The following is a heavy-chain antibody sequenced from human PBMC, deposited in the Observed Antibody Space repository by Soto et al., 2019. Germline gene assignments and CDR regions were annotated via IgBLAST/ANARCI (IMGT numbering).Heavy chain of an antibody. CDR2: ISSVGGAT. D-gene: IGHD6-19*01. V-gene: IGHV3-23*01. J-gene: IGHJ4*02. Sequence: GGSLRLSCGAAGFTFSNFAMSWVRQAPGEGLEWVSGISSVGGATNYADSVKGRFTISRDNSKNTVYLQMNSLGGEDTAVYYCAKDRMPVSGTLFDLWGQGILATVS. CDR3: AKDRMPVSGTLFDL. CDR1: GFTFSNFA.